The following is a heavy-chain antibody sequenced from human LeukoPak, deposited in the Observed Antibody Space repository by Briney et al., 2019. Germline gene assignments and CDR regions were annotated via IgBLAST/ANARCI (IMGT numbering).Heavy chain of an antibody. D-gene: IGHD2-8*01. CDR1: GGSISSGSYY. Sequence: SETLSLTYTVSGGSISSGSYYWSWIRQPAGKGLEWIGRIYTSGSTNYNPSLKSRVTISVDTSKNQFSLKLSSVTAADTAVYYCTRDRDSTNFWYFDLWGRGTLVTVSS. J-gene: IGHJ2*01. V-gene: IGHV4-61*02. CDR2: IYTSGST. CDR3: TRDRDSTNFWYFDL.